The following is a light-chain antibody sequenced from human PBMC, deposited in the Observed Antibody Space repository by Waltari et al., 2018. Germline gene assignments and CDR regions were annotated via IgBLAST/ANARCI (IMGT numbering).Light chain of an antibody. V-gene: IGKV2-30*02. Sequence: DVVMTQSPLSLPVTLGQPASISCRSSQSLVHSDGNTYLNWFQQRPGQSQWRLIYKIARREAGGPDRFSGSGSGTDFTLKISRVEAEDIGVYYCMQGTHWPRTFGQGSKVEI. CDR2: KIA. CDR1: QSLVHSDGNTY. J-gene: IGKJ1*01. CDR3: MQGTHWPRT.